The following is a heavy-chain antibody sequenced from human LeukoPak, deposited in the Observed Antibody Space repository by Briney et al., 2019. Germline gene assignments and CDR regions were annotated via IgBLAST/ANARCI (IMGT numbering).Heavy chain of an antibody. Sequence: SSETLSLTCTVSGGSISSYYWSWIRQPPGKGLEWIGYIYYSGSTNYNPSLKSRVTISVDTSKNQFSLKLSSVTAADTAVYYCARIGAADDAFDIWGQGTMVTVSS. CDR1: GGSISSYY. D-gene: IGHD6-13*01. V-gene: IGHV4-59*08. CDR2: IYYSGST. J-gene: IGHJ3*02. CDR3: ARIGAADDAFDI.